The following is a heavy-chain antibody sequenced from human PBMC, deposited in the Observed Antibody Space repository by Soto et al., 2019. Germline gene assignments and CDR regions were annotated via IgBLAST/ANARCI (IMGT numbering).Heavy chain of an antibody. Sequence: PGGSLRLSCATSGFTFSSYGMHWVRQAPGKGLEWETVISYDGSNKYYADSVKGRFTISRDNSKNTLYLQMNSLRAEDTAVYFFAKNFIWSYQLLPYYGMDVCGQGTTVTVSS. D-gene: IGHD2-2*01. J-gene: IGHJ6*02. CDR2: ISYDGSNK. V-gene: IGHV3-30*18. CDR3: AKNFIWSYQLLPYYGMDV. CDR1: GFTFSSYG.